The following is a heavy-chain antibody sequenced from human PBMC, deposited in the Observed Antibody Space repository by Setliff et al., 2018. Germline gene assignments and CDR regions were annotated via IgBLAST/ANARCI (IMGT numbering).Heavy chain of an antibody. Sequence: PSETLSLTCTVSGGSISTYYWSWIRQPPGKGLEWIGYIYYSGSTNYNPSLKSRVTISVDTSKNQFSLKLSSVTAADTALYYCARTGTYRYFDSWGQGTRVTVSS. D-gene: IGHD1-1*01. V-gene: IGHV4-59*08. J-gene: IGHJ4*02. CDR1: GGSISTYY. CDR3: ARTGTYRYFDS. CDR2: IYYSGST.